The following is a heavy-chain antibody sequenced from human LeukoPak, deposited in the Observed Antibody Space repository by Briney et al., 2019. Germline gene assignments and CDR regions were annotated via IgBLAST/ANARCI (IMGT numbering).Heavy chain of an antibody. J-gene: IGHJ3*02. D-gene: IGHD3-22*01. CDR2: IIPLFETA. CDR3: ARGHDNSGLGAFDI. V-gene: IGHV1-69*05. CDR1: GGSFTDYV. Sequence: ASVKVSCKASGGSFTDYVMSWARQAPGQGLEWMGGIIPLFETAKYEQKFQGRVTITTDESTTTAYMELSSLTSEDTAVYYSARGHDNSGLGAFDIWGQGTLVTVSS.